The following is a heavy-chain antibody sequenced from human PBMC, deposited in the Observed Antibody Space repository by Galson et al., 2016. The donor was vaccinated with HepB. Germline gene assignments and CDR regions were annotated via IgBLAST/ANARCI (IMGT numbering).Heavy chain of an antibody. CDR1: GFTFYIYG. CDR3: CVDTAMDYVFDY. CDR2: VWYDGSKK. Sequence: SLRLSCAASGFTFYIYGMHWVRQAPGKGLEWVAVVWYDGSKKYYADSVKGRFTISRDNSKNSVFLEMNSLRAEGTAVYYCCVDTAMDYVFDYWGQGTLVTVSS. V-gene: IGHV3-33*01. J-gene: IGHJ4*02. D-gene: IGHD5-18*01.